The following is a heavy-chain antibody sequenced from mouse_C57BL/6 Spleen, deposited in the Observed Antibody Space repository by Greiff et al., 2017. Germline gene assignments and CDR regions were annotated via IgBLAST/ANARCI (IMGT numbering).Heavy chain of an antibody. D-gene: IGHD1-1*02. CDR3: YLGGYYWDFDV. CDR1: GYTFTDYE. V-gene: IGHV1-15*01. CDR2: IDPETGGT. Sequence: VQLQQSGAELVRPGASVTLSCKASGYTFTDYEMHWVKQTPVHGLEWIGAIDPETGGTAYNQKFKGKAILTAGKSSSTAYMELRSLTSEDSAVYYCYLGGYYWDFDVGGTGTTVTGAS. J-gene: IGHJ1*03.